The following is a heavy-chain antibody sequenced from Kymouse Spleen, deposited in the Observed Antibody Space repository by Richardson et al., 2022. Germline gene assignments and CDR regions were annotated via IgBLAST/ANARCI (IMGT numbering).Heavy chain of an antibody. CDR1: GFTFSNAW. CDR2: IKSKTDGGTT. J-gene: IGHJ5*02. D-gene: IGHD2-2*02. Sequence: EVQLVESGGGLVKPGGSLRLSCAASGFTFSNAWMSWVRQAPGKGLEWVGRIKSKTDGGTTDYAAPVKGRFTISRDDSKNTLYLQMNSLKTEDTAVYYCTTGGVVVPAAMDGWFDPWGQGTLVTVSS. CDR3: TTGGVVVPAAMDGWFDP. V-gene: IGHV3-15*01.